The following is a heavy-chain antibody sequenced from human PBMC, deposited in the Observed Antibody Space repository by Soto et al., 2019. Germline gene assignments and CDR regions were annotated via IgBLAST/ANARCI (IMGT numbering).Heavy chain of an antibody. J-gene: IGHJ6*02. CDR2: IYYSGST. CDR3: ARLPYGDYVGYYYYGMDV. CDR1: GGSVSSGSYY. Sequence: SETLSLTCTVSGGSVSSGSYYWSWIRQPPGKGLEWIGYIYYSGSTNYNPSLKSRVTISVDTSKNQFSLKLSSVTAADTAVYYCARLPYGDYVGYYYYGMDVWGQGTTVTVSS. D-gene: IGHD4-17*01. V-gene: IGHV4-61*01.